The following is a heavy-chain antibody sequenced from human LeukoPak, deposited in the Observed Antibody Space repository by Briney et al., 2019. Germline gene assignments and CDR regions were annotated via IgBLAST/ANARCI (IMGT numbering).Heavy chain of an antibody. J-gene: IGHJ5*02. D-gene: IGHD5-18*01. Sequence: SETLSLTCTVSGGSITSGGFYWGWVRQPPGEGLEWIGSVYYTGGTYYNPSLTSRVTISRDTSKNQLSLKLNSVTAADTAVYYCARAKGYSYAFDPWGQGTLVTVSS. CDR2: VYYTGGT. CDR1: GGSITSGGFY. V-gene: IGHV4-39*07. CDR3: ARAKGYSYAFDP.